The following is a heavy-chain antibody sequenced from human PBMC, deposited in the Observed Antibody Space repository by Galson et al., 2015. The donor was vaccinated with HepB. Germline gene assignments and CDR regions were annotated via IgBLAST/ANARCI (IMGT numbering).Heavy chain of an antibody. CDR3: AKASGTPRGRFDP. J-gene: IGHJ5*02. Sequence: SLRLSCAASGFTFSSFAMNWVRQAPGKGLEWVSVVNGGATNTNYADSVKGRFTIPRDNSRDTLYLQMDGLRAEDTAIYYCAKASGTPRGRFDPWGQGTLVTVSS. CDR2: VNGGATNT. CDR1: GFTFSSFA. D-gene: IGHD6-13*01. V-gene: IGHV3-23*01.